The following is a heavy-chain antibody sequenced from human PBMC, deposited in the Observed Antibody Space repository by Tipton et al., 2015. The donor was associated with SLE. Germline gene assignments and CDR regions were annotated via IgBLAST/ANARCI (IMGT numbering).Heavy chain of an antibody. V-gene: IGHV4-4*02. D-gene: IGHD1-1*01. CDR1: GGSIGSGYY. CDR2: INHSGST. Sequence: GLVKPSGTLSLTCAVSGGSIGSGYYWSWIRQPPGKGLEWIGEINHSGSTNYNPSLKSRVTISIDTSNNLFYLRLMSVTAADTAVYYCAGKRPRSRAFDIWGQGTMVTVSS. CDR3: AGKRPRSRAFDI. J-gene: IGHJ3*02.